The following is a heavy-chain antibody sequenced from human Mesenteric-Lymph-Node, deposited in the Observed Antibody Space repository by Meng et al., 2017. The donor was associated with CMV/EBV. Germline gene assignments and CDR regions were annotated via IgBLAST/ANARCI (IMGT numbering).Heavy chain of an antibody. Sequence: GGSLRLSCAASGFSFNTYWMSWVRQAPGKGLECVVNIKPDGSEKYYVDSVKGRFTVSRDNAKNSLYLQMNSLRAEDTAVYYCAREQWFRFDYWGQGTLVTVSS. CDR3: AREQWFRFDY. D-gene: IGHD3-22*01. J-gene: IGHJ4*02. CDR2: IKPDGSEK. CDR1: GFSFNTYW. V-gene: IGHV3-7*01.